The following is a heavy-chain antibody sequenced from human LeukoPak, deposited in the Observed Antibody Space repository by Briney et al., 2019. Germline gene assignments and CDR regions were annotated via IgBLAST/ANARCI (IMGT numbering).Heavy chain of an antibody. V-gene: IGHV4-34*01. D-gene: IGHD6-19*01. CDR1: GGTFSGYY. CDR3: ARGRGCSSGPYYFDY. Sequence: SETLSRTCAVYGGTFSGYYWSWIRQPPGEGLEWIGEINHSGSTNYNLSLKSRVTISVDTSKNQFSLKLSSVTAADTAVYYCARGRGCSSGPYYFDYWGQGTLATVSS. CDR2: INHSGST. J-gene: IGHJ4*02.